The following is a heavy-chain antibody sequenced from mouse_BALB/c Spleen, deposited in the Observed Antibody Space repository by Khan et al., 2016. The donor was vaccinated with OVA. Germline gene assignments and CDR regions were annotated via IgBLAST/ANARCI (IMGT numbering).Heavy chain of an antibody. J-gene: IGHJ4*01. D-gene: IGHD2-10*01. V-gene: IGHV2-6-1*01. CDR2: IWSDGST. CDR3: ARQPYYHYNIMDY. CDR1: GFSLTNYG. Sequence: QVQLKQSGPGLVAPSQSLSITCTISGFSLTNYGIHWVRQPPGKGLEWLVVIWSDGSTTYNSALKSRLTISKDNSKSQAFFKMNSLQTDDTAVYFCARQPYYHYNIMDYWGQGTSVTVSS.